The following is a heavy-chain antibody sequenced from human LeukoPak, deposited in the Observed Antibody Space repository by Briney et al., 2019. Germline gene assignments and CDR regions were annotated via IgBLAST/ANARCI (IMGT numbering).Heavy chain of an antibody. CDR1: DDSFSSDY. D-gene: IGHD4-17*01. Sequence: SETLSLTCAVSDDSFSSDYWTWIRQPPGGGLEWIGYISYIGTANYNPSLKGRVTISIDTSKNQFSLKLSSVTAADTAVYYCARDLVTVTKGFDIWGQGTMVSVSS. J-gene: IGHJ3*02. V-gene: IGHV4-59*01. CDR3: ARDLVTVTKGFDI. CDR2: ISYIGTA.